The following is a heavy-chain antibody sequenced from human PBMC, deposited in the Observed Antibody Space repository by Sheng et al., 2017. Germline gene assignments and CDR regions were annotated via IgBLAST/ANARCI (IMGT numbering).Heavy chain of an antibody. CDR3: ARDQDGAGYGFDV. Sequence: QLQLQESGPGLVKPSETLSLTCTVSGGSISSASDYWAWIHQTPGKGLEWIGSIYFNANTYYNPSLKSRVTISVDKSKTQFSLKLSSMTAADTAVYYCARDQDGAGYGFDVWARGQRSRLF. V-gene: IGHV4-39*07. D-gene: IGHD6-19*01. CDR1: GGSISSASDY. CDR2: IYFNANT. J-gene: IGHJ3*01.